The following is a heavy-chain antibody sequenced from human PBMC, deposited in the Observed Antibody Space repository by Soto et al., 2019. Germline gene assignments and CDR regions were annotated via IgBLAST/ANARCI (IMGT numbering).Heavy chain of an antibody. CDR3: AKDTWGDDSAPFDY. D-gene: IGHD3-16*01. Sequence: GGSLRLSCAASGFTFSSYWMSWVRQAPGKGLGWVAVISYDGSNKYYADSVKGRFTISRDNSKNTLYLQMNSLRAEDTAVYYCAKDTWGDDSAPFDYWGQGTLVTVSS. J-gene: IGHJ4*02. CDR1: GFTFSSYW. CDR2: ISYDGSNK. V-gene: IGHV3-30*18.